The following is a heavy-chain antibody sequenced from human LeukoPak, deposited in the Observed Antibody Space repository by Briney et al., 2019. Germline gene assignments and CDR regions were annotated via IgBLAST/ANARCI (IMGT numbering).Heavy chain of an antibody. CDR1: GFTFSSYS. CDR2: ISSSSSYT. Sequence: GGSLRLSCAASGFTFSSYSMNWVRQAPGKGLEWVSSISSSSSYTYYADSVKGRFTISRDNAKNSLYLQMNSLRAEDTAVYYCARRTDDYGDYWGQGTLVTVSS. CDR3: ARRTDDYGDY. J-gene: IGHJ4*02. D-gene: IGHD1-1*01. V-gene: IGHV3-21*01.